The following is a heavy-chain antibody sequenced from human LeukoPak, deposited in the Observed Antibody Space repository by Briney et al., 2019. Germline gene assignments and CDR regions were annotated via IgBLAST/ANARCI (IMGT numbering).Heavy chain of an antibody. D-gene: IGHD3-10*01. Sequence: PGASLRLSCAASGPTFSRNWMYWVRQPPGKWLVWVSRINIDGSSTSYADSVKGRFTISRDNAKSTLYLQMNSLRAEDTAVYYCASGSGSYFPGYWGQGALVTVSS. CDR1: GPTFSRNW. CDR3: ASGSGSYFPGY. V-gene: IGHV3-74*01. CDR2: INIDGSST. J-gene: IGHJ4*02.